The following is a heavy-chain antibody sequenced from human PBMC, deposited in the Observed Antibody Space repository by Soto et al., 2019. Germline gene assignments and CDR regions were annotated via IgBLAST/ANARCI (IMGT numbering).Heavy chain of an antibody. Sequence: QVQLVQSGAEVKKPGSSVKVSCKASGGTFGRDRITRVRQAPGHGLEWMGRIMPIFGIASYAQKFQGRVTITADKSTSTAYMELSSLRSEDTAVYYCAREDRDRESALVPPAIDGMDVWGQWTTVTVSS. CDR1: GGTFGRDR. D-gene: IGHD2-2*01. V-gene: IGHV1-69*08. CDR3: AREDRDRESALVPPAIDGMDV. J-gene: IGHJ6*02. CDR2: IMPIFGIA.